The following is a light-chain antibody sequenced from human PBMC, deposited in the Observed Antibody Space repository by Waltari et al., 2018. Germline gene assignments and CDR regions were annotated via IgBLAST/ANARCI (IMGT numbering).Light chain of an antibody. Sequence: EIVLTQSPATLSLSPGRRATLSCRASQSLITYLAWYQQKPGQAPRLLIYDASNRATGIPARFSGSGSGTDFTLTISSPEPEDFAVYYCQQRYNWPVTFGGGTKVEIK. CDR1: QSLITY. CDR2: DAS. V-gene: IGKV3-11*01. J-gene: IGKJ4*01. CDR3: QQRYNWPVT.